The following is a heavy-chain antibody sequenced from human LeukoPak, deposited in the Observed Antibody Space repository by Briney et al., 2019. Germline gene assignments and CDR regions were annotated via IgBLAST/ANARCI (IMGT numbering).Heavy chain of an antibody. CDR2: IYYSGST. J-gene: IGHJ3*02. CDR3: ARAKVTIFGVVIGFDAFDI. CDR1: GGSISSSSYY. Sequence: PSETLSPTCTVSGGSISSSSYYWGWIRQPPGKGLEWFGGIYYSGSTYYNPSLKSRVTISVDTSKNQFSLKLSSVTAADTAVYYCARAKVTIFGVVIGFDAFDIWGQGTMVTVSS. D-gene: IGHD3-3*01. V-gene: IGHV4-39*07.